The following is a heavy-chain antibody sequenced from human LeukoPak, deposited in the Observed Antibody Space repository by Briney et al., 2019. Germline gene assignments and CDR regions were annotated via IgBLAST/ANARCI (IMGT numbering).Heavy chain of an antibody. Sequence: GGSLRLSCAASGFTFSSYAVSWVRQVPGKGLEWVAAIWFDGIRKYYADSVKGRLTISRDNSKNTLYLQMNSLRAEDTAVYYCARDLEDSSPFGAFDMWGQGTMVTVSS. J-gene: IGHJ3*02. CDR2: IWFDGIRK. V-gene: IGHV3-33*08. CDR3: ARDLEDSSPFGAFDM. D-gene: IGHD3-22*01. CDR1: GFTFSSYA.